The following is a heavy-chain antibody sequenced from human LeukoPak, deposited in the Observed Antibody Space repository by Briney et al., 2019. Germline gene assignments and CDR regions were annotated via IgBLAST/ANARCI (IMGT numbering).Heavy chain of an antibody. CDR3: AKDRLYFGDDFGDY. CDR2: ISSGSDHT. Sequence: GGSLRLSCVASGFTFRDFSMSWVRQAPGKGLEWVSVISSGSDHTYYADSVKGRFAISRDNSKNTLYLQMNSLRIEDTAIYYCAKDRLYFGDDFGDYWGQGTLATVSS. V-gene: IGHV3-23*01. J-gene: IGHJ4*02. CDR1: GFTFRDFS. D-gene: IGHD2-21*02.